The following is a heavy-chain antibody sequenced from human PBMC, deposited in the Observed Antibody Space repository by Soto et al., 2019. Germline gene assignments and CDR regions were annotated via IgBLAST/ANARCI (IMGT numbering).Heavy chain of an antibody. Sequence: ASVKVSCKASGGTFSSYAISWVRQAPGQGLEWMGGIIPIFGTANYAQKFQGRVTITADESTSTAYMELSSLRSEDTAVYYCARGRITMVRGDRIYYSGMDVWGQGTTVTVSS. J-gene: IGHJ6*02. V-gene: IGHV1-69*13. CDR3: ARGRITMVRGDRIYYSGMDV. CDR1: GGTFSSYA. D-gene: IGHD3-10*01. CDR2: IIPIFGTA.